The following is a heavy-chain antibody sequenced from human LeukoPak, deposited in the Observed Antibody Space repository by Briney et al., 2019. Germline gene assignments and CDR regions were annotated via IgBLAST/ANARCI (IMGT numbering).Heavy chain of an antibody. D-gene: IGHD4-17*01. CDR2: ISYDGSNK. CDR3: ARNPSTVTTGGSGY. V-gene: IGHV3-30*04. Sequence: GGSLRLSCAASGFTFSSYAMHWVRQAPGKGLEWVAVISYDGSNKYYADSVKGRFTISRDNSKNTLYLQMNSLRAEDMAVYYCARNPSTVTTGGSGYWGQGTLVTVSS. J-gene: IGHJ4*02. CDR1: GFTFSSYA.